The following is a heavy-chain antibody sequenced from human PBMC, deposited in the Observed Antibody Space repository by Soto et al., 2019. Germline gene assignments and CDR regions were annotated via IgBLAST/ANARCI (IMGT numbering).Heavy chain of an antibody. Sequence: EVQLVESGGGLVQPGRSLKLSCAASGFTFDEYAMHRVRQAPGKGLEWVSGISWNSGSIGYADSVKGRFTISRDNAKNSLYLQMNSLRAEDTALYYCVKGGYNWNSYLDYWGQGTLVTVSS. CDR2: ISWNSGSI. J-gene: IGHJ4*02. D-gene: IGHD1-7*01. CDR3: VKGGYNWNSYLDY. V-gene: IGHV3-9*01. CDR1: GFTFDEYA.